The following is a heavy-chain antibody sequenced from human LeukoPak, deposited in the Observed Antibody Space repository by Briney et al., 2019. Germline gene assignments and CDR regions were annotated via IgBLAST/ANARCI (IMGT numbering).Heavy chain of an antibody. Sequence: GGSLRLSCAASGFTFSSYAMSWVRQAPGKGLEWISAISGSGNSTHYADTVKGRFTISRDNSKNTLYLHMNSLRAEDTAVYYCAKDNYYDSSGYCNFDYWGQGTLVTVSS. CDR3: AKDNYYDSSGYCNFDY. J-gene: IGHJ4*02. V-gene: IGHV3-23*01. CDR1: GFTFSSYA. CDR2: ISGSGNST. D-gene: IGHD3-22*01.